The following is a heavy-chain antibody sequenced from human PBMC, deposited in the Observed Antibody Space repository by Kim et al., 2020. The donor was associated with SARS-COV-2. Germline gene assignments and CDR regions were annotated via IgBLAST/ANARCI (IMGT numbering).Heavy chain of an antibody. V-gene: IGHV1-69*02. CDR3: ARPSGFGGMDV. Sequence: ANYAQKFQGRVTITADKSTSTADMELSSLRSEDTAVYYCARPSGFGGMDVWGQGTTVTVSS. CDR2: A. J-gene: IGHJ6*02. D-gene: IGHD3-10*01.